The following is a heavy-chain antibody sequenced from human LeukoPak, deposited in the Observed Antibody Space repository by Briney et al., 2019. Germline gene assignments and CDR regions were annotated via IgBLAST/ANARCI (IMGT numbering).Heavy chain of an antibody. V-gene: IGHV1-8*02. CDR2: MNPNSGNT. J-gene: IGHJ4*02. CDR3: ARLRYSSSWY. Sequence: GASVKVPCKASGGTFSSYAINWVRQATGQGLEWMGWMNPNSGNTGYAERFQGRVTMTRNTSISTAYMELSSLRSEDTAVYYCARLRYSSSWYWGQGTLVTVSS. CDR1: GGTFSSYA. D-gene: IGHD6-13*01.